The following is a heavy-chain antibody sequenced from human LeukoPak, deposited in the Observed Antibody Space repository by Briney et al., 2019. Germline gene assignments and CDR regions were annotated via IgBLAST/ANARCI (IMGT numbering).Heavy chain of an antibody. D-gene: IGHD6-13*01. J-gene: IGHJ4*02. CDR1: GFTFSSYA. CDR2: VSGSGGGT. CDR3: AREWLYSSSIDY. Sequence: GGSLRLSCAASGFTFSSYAMSWVRQAPGKGLEWVSGVSGSGGGTYYADSVKGRITVSRDNAKNSVYLQMNSLRVEDTAVYYCAREWLYSSSIDYWGQGTLVTVSS. V-gene: IGHV3-23*01.